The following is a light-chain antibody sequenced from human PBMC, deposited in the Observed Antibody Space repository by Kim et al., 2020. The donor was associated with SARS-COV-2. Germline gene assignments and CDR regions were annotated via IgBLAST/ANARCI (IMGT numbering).Light chain of an antibody. Sequence: QSALTQPASVSGSPGQSITISCTGTSSDVGGYNYVSWYQQHPGKAPKLMIYDVSKRPSGVSNRFSGSKSGNTASLTISGLQAEDEADYYCSSYTSSSPSSYVLETGTKVTVL. CDR1: SSDVGGYNY. J-gene: IGLJ1*01. CDR2: DVS. V-gene: IGLV2-14*01. CDR3: SSYTSSSPSSYV.